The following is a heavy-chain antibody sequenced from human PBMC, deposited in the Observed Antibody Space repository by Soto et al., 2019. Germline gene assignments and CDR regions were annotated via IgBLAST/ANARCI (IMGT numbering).Heavy chain of an antibody. CDR2: IRSKAYGGTT. Sequence: GGSLRLSCTASGFTFGDYAMSWFRQAPGKGLEWVGFIRSKAYGGTTEYAASVKGRFTISRDDSKSIAYLQMNSLKTEDTAVYYCTRDRILTGYDIPDYWGQGTLVTVSS. CDR3: TRDRILTGYDIPDY. V-gene: IGHV3-49*03. J-gene: IGHJ4*02. D-gene: IGHD3-9*01. CDR1: GFTFGDYA.